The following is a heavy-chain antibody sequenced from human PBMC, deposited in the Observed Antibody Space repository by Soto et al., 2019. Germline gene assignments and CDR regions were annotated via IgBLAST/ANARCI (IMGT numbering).Heavy chain of an antibody. Sequence: EVQLLESGGGLVQPGESLRLSCAASGFSLSNYAMSWVRQAPGKGLEWVSVISVRGVTFTAGAVKDRLTISRDNSKNTLHLEMNSLRGEDTAVYYCAKQQGSGTPYYYSMHVWGQGTTVTVSS. D-gene: IGHD3-10*01. V-gene: IGHV3-23*01. CDR1: GFSLSNYA. J-gene: IGHJ6*02. CDR3: AKQQGSGTPYYYSMHV. CDR2: ISVRGVT.